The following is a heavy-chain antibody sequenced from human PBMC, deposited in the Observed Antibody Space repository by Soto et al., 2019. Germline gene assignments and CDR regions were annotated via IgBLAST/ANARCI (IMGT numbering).Heavy chain of an antibody. CDR3: ARDRASEGYGDYANNN. D-gene: IGHD4-17*01. Sequence: QVQLVQSGAEVKKPGSSVKVSCKASGGTFSSYAISWVRQAPGQGLEWMGGIIPIFGTANYAQKFQGRVTITADESPSTAYMELSSLRSEDTAVYYCARDRASEGYGDYANNNWGQGTLVTVSS. CDR2: IIPIFGTA. J-gene: IGHJ4*02. V-gene: IGHV1-69*01. CDR1: GGTFSSYA.